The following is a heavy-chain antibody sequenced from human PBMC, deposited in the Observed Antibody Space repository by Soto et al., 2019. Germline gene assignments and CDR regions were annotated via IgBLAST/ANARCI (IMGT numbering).Heavy chain of an antibody. J-gene: IGHJ3*02. CDR1: GLTFSTYA. V-gene: IGHV3-23*01. CDR2: VSNNGGIT. Sequence: EVQLLESGGGLVQPGGSLRLSCAASGLTFSTYAMTWVRQAPGKGLEWVSSVSNNGGITYYADSVEGRFTISRDNSKNTVYLQMNSLRAEDTAVYYCAKPHSSGWSIPDAFDIWGQGTMVTVSS. CDR3: AKPHSSGWSIPDAFDI. D-gene: IGHD6-19*01.